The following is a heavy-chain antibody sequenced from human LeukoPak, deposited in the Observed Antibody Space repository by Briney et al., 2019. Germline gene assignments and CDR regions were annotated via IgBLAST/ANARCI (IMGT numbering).Heavy chain of an antibody. Sequence: GGSLRLSCAASGFTFSSYSMNWVRQAPGKGLEWVSSISSSSSYIYYADSVKGRFTISRDNAKNSLYLQMNSLGAEDTAVYYCAREITMRGADYWGQGTLVTVSS. V-gene: IGHV3-21*01. CDR2: ISSSSSYI. J-gene: IGHJ4*02. CDR1: GFTFSSYS. CDR3: AREITMRGADY. D-gene: IGHD3-10*02.